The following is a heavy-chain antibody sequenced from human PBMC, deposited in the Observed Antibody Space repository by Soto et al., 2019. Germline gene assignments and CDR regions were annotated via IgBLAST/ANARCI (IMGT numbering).Heavy chain of an antibody. CDR3: ARTTAVPNTLRSRYYFDY. V-gene: IGHV4-61*01. D-gene: IGHD4-17*01. CDR2: VYYSGTT. Sequence: QVQLQESGPGLLKPSETLSLTCSVSGGSDNHRTYYWSWIRQPPGKRLEWIGSVYYSGTTNYNPSHSRGVSISVDTSKNQFSLSLSSVTAADTALYYCARTTAVPNTLRSRYYFDYWGQGTLVTVSS. J-gene: IGHJ4*02. CDR1: GGSDNHRTYY.